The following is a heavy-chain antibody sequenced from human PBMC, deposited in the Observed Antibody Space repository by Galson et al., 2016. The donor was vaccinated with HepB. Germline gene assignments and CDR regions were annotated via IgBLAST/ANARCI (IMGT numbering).Heavy chain of an antibody. D-gene: IGHD3-10*01. CDR3: AKEVLWFRATDH. CDR2: ISFDGSYK. J-gene: IGHJ4*02. Sequence: SLRLSCAASGFTFNSSSMHWVRQAPGKGLEWVAVISFDGSYKYYADSVKGRFTISRDYSKNTLFLQMNTLRAEDTAVYYCAKEVLWFRATDHWGQGILVTVSS. CDR1: GFTFNSSS. V-gene: IGHV3-30*18.